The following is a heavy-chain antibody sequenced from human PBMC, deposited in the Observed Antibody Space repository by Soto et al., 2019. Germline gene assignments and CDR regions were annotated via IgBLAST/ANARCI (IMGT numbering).Heavy chain of an antibody. J-gene: IGHJ4*02. D-gene: IGHD4-4*01. CDR2: ISAYYGDT. CDR3: VRESEPMTTSMTLAY. Sequence: QVQMVQSANEVKRPGASVKVSCTASGYTFTTYGSSWVRQAPGQGLEWMGWISAYYGDTKYAPKVQGRVTLTRDISTNTAYMELRSLRSDDTAMYFCVRESEPMTTSMTLAYWGQGTLVTVSS. CDR1: GYTFTTYG. V-gene: IGHV1-18*01.